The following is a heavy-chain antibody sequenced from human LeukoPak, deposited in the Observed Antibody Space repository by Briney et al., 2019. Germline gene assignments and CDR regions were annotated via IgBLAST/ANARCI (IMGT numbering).Heavy chain of an antibody. CDR1: GFTFSSYA. D-gene: IGHD3-22*01. J-gene: IGHJ4*02. CDR3: AKSAYYYDSSGYYYFDY. CDR2: ISGSGGST. Sequence: GGSLRLSYAASGFTFSSYAMSWVRQAPGKGLEWVSAISGSGGSTYYADSVKGRFTISRDNSKNTLYLQMNSLKAEDTAVYYCAKSAYYYDSSGYYYFDYWGQGTLVTVSS. V-gene: IGHV3-23*01.